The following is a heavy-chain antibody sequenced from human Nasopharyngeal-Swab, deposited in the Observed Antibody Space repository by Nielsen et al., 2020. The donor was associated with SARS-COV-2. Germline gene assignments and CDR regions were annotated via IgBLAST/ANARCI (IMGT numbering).Heavy chain of an antibody. CDR2: ISYDGIKK. D-gene: IGHD2-8*01. CDR3: AKDHQLIRNYYYYDMDV. J-gene: IGHJ6*02. Sequence: WIRQPQGKGLEWMAVISYDGIKKYYADSVKGRFTLSRDNSKNTLYLQMNSLRTEDTAVYYCAKDHQLIRNYYYYDMDVWGQGTTVTVSS. V-gene: IGHV3-30*18.